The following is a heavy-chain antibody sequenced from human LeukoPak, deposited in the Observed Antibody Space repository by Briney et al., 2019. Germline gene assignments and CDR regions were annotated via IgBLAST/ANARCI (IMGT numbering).Heavy chain of an antibody. CDR3: ASEEMATTEIDY. Sequence: PSETLSLTCTVSGGSISSSSYYWGWIRQPPGKGLEWIGSIYYSGSTYYNPSLKSRVTISVDTPKNQFSLKLSSVTAADTAVYYCASEEMATTEIDYWGQGTLVTVSS. D-gene: IGHD5-24*01. J-gene: IGHJ4*02. V-gene: IGHV4-39*01. CDR1: GGSISSSSYY. CDR2: IYYSGST.